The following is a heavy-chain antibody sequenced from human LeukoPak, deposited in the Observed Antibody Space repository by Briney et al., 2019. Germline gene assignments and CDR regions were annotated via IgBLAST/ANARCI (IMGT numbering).Heavy chain of an antibody. D-gene: IGHD2-2*02. CDR1: GGSISSGGYY. Sequence: SETLSLTCTVSGGSISSGGYYWSWIRQHPGKGLEWIGYIYYSGSTYYNPSLKSRVTISVDTSKNQFSLKLSSVTAADTAVYYCARGVVPAAIRPYYYYGMDVWGQGTTVTVSS. CDR3: ARGVVPAAIRPYYYYGMDV. J-gene: IGHJ6*02. CDR2: IYYSGST. V-gene: IGHV4-31*03.